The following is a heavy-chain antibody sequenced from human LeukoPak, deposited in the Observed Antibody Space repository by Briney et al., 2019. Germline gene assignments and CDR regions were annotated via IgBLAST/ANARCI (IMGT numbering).Heavy chain of an antibody. J-gene: IGHJ4*02. Sequence: SVKVSCKASAVTFSSYAISWVRHAPGQGLEWMGGIIPIFGRANYAQKFQGRVPITADESTSTAYMELSSLRSEDTAVYYCAIDVGGTRNYGYYFDYWGQGTLVTVSS. CDR1: AVTFSSYA. D-gene: IGHD1-7*01. CDR2: IIPIFGRA. CDR3: AIDVGGTRNYGYYFDY. V-gene: IGHV1-69*13.